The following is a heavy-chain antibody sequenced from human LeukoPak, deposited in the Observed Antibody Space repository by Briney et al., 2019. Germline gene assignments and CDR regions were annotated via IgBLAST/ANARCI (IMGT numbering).Heavy chain of an antibody. CDR1: GFTFSDYY. Sequence: PGGSLRLSCAASGFTFSDYYMSWIRQAPGKGPEWVSYISSSGSTRYYADSVRGRFTISRDNAKNSLYLQMNSLRAEDTAVYFCAKRGVIIRVILVGFHKEAYYFDSWGQGALVTVSS. CDR3: AKRGVIIRVILVGFHKEAYYFDS. D-gene: IGHD3-10*01. V-gene: IGHV3-11*01. J-gene: IGHJ4*02. CDR2: ISSSGSTR.